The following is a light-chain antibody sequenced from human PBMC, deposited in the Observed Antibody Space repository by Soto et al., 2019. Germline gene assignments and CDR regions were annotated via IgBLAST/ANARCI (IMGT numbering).Light chain of an antibody. CDR3: HQYYRTPRT. CDR1: QSVSSY. CDR2: DAS. J-gene: IGKJ1*01. V-gene: IGKV3-20*01. Sequence: EIVSTQSPATLSLSPGEKATLSSRASQSVSSYLAWYQQKPGQAPRLLIYDASSRATDTPDRFSGTGSATDFTLTISRLEPEDFAVYYCHQYYRTPRTFGQGTKVDIK.